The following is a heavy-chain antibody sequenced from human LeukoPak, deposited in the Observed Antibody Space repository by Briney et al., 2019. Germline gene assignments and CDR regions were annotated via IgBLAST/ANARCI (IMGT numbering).Heavy chain of an antibody. J-gene: IGHJ6*03. V-gene: IGHV3-11*04. D-gene: IGHD3-3*01. CDR1: GFTFSDYY. CDR2: ISSSGSTI. Sequence: GGSLRLSCAASGFTFSDYYMSWIRQAPGKGLEWVSYISSSGSTIYYADSVKGRFTISRDNSKNTLYLQMNSLRAEDTAVYYCARDGYDFWSGPRSYYYMDVWGKGTTVTVSS. CDR3: ARDGYDFWSGPRSYYYMDV.